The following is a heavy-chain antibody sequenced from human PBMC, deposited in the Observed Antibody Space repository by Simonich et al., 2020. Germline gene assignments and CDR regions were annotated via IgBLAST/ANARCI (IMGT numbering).Heavy chain of an antibody. CDR3: ARGALTGDYYYMDV. Sequence: QVQLVQSGAEVKKPGASVKVSCKASGYTFTGYYMHWGRQAPGQGLELRGWFNPNSGGTNYAQKLQGRVTRTRDTSISTAYMELSRLRADDTAVYYCARGALTGDYYYMDVWGKGTTVTVSS. CDR2: FNPNSGGT. D-gene: IGHD7-27*01. V-gene: IGHV1-2*02. CDR1: GYTFTGYY. J-gene: IGHJ6*03.